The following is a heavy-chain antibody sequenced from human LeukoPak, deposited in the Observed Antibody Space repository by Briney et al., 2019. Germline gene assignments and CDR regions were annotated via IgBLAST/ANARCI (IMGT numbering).Heavy chain of an antibody. CDR3: ARDLGHYYDSSGYYLGYFDY. D-gene: IGHD3-22*01. Sequence: ASVKVSCKASGYTFTGYYMHWVRQAPGQGLEWMGWINPNSDGTNYAQKFQGRVTMTRDTSISTAYMELSRLRSDDTAVYYCARDLGHYYDSSGYYLGYFDYWGQGTLVTVSS. CDR2: INPNSDGT. CDR1: GYTFTGYY. J-gene: IGHJ4*02. V-gene: IGHV1-2*02.